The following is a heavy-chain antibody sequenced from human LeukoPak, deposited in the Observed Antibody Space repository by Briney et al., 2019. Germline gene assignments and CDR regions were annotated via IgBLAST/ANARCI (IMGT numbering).Heavy chain of an antibody. CDR2: ISDSGGST. Sequence: GGSLRLSCAASGLTFSNYGMSWVRQAQGKGLEWVSRISDSGGSTNYADSVKGRFTISRDNSKNTLYLQMNSLRAEDTAVYYCAKMMSRFIDYWGQGTLVSVSS. CDR3: AKMMSRFIDY. CDR1: GLTFSNYG. V-gene: IGHV3-23*01. D-gene: IGHD3-16*01. J-gene: IGHJ4*02.